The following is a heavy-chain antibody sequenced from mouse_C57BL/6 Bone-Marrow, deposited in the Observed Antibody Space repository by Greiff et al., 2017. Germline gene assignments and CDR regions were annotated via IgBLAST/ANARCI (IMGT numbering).Heavy chain of an antibody. Sequence: EVQLVESGEGLVKPGGSLKLSCAASGFTFSSYAMSWVRQTPEKRLEWVAYISSGGDYIYYADTVKGRFTISRYNARNTLYLQMSRLKSEATAMYYCTREGLYYYGSSWYFEVWGTGTTVTVSS. D-gene: IGHD1-1*01. CDR1: GFTFSSYA. V-gene: IGHV5-9-1*02. CDR3: TREGLYYYGSSWYFEV. CDR2: ISSGGDYI. J-gene: IGHJ1*03.